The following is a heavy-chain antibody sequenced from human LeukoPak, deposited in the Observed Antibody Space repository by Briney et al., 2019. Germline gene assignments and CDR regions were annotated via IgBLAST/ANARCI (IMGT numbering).Heavy chain of an antibody. Sequence: GGSLRLSCAASGFTFSSHWMHWVRQAPGKGRVWVLQINPDVRSTTYADSVKGRLTIARDNAKNTLYLQMNSLRDEDTAVYYCARDLYDFWSGRKYSFDYWGQGTLVAVSS. CDR2: INPDVRST. CDR1: GFTFSSHW. V-gene: IGHV3-74*01. D-gene: IGHD3-3*01. J-gene: IGHJ4*02. CDR3: ARDLYDFWSGRKYSFDY.